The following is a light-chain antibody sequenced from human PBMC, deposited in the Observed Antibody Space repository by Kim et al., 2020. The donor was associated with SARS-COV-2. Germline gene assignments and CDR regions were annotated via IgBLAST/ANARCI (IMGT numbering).Light chain of an antibody. Sequence: GRSVTISCTGTSSDVGGDNYVSWYQQHPGKAPKLMIYEVSKRPSGVPDRFSGAQSGNTASLTVSGLQGEDEADYYCSSYAGSNNLLFGGGTQLTVL. J-gene: IGLJ2*01. V-gene: IGLV2-8*01. CDR1: SSDVGGDNY. CDR3: SSYAGSNNLL. CDR2: EVS.